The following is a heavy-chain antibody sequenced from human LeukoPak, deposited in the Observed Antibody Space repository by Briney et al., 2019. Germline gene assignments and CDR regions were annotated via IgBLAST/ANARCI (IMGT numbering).Heavy chain of an antibody. CDR1: GGSISSSN. CDR2: ISGSGGST. V-gene: IGHV3-23*01. J-gene: IGHJ4*02. D-gene: IGHD3-22*01. Sequence: GTLSLTCAVSGGSISSSNWWSWVRQAPGKGLEWVSAISGSGGSTYYADSVKGRFTISRDNSKNTLYLQMNSLRAEDTAVYYCAPPPDMIVVALYYFDYWGQGTLVTVSS. CDR3: APPPDMIVVALYYFDY.